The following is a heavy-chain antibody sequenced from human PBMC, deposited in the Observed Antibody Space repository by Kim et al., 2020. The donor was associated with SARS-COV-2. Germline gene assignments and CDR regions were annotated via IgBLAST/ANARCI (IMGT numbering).Heavy chain of an antibody. CDR1: GFTFSDYY. V-gene: IGHV3-11*06. CDR2: ISSSSSYT. J-gene: IGHJ4*02. D-gene: IGHD3-22*01. CDR3: ARALNYYDSSGYEEYYFDY. Sequence: GGSLRLSCAASGFTFSDYYMSWIRQAPGKGLEWVSYISSSSSYTNYADSVKGRFTISRDNAKSSLYLQMNSLRAEDTAVYYCARALNYYDSSGYEEYYFDYWGQGTLVTVSS.